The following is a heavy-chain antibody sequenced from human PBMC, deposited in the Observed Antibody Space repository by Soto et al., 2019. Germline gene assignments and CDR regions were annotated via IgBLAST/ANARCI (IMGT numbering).Heavy chain of an antibody. V-gene: IGHV3-33*01. J-gene: IGHJ6*02. CDR2: IWYDGSNK. Sequence: HPGGSLRLSCAASGFTFSSYGMHWVRQAPGKGLEWVAVIWYDGSNKYYVDSVKGRFTISRDNSKNTLYLQMNSLRAEDTAVYYCARDLYYDYVWGSYRLGTSRDYGMDVWGQGTTVTVSS. CDR1: GFTFSSYG. D-gene: IGHD3-16*02. CDR3: ARDLYYDYVWGSYRLGTSRDYGMDV.